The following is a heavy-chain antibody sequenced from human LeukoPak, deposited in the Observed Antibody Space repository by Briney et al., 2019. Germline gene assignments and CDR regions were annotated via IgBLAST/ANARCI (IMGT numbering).Heavy chain of an antibody. J-gene: IGHJ5*02. CDR2: ISNGKT. CDR1: GFPFSSHA. CDR3: VREAGYCAPVCVKTNWFDP. Sequence: PGRSLRLSCAASGFPFSSHAMSWVRQPPGKGLEWVAAISNGKTYYADSVRGCFAVSRDDSTNTVYLHMNSLRDEDTALYHCVREAGYCAPVCVKTNWFDPWGQGTLVTVSS. V-gene: IGHV3-23*01. D-gene: IGHD2-15*01.